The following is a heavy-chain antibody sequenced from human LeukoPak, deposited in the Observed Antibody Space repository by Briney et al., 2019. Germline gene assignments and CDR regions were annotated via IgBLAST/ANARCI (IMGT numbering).Heavy chain of an antibody. Sequence: PVKVSCKASGGTFSSYAISWVRQAPGQGLEWMGRIIPILGIANYAQKFQGRVTITADKSTSTAYMELSSLRSEDTAVYYCARDPPDYDFWSGYFVYWGQGTLVTVSS. D-gene: IGHD3-3*01. J-gene: IGHJ4*02. CDR3: ARDPPDYDFWSGYFVY. CDR2: IIPILGIA. V-gene: IGHV1-69*04. CDR1: GGTFSSYA.